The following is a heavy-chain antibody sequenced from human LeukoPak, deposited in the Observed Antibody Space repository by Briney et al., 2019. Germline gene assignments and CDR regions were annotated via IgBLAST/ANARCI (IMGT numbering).Heavy chain of an antibody. CDR1: GDFISSSNW. J-gene: IGHJ4*02. Sequence: SETLSLTCAVSGDFISSSNWWSWVRQPPGKGLEWIGEIYHSGSTNYNPSLKSRVTISVDKSKNQFSLKLSSVTAADTAVYYCARESGYYYFDYWGQGTLVTVSS. CDR2: IYHSGST. V-gene: IGHV4-4*02. D-gene: IGHD3-3*01. CDR3: ARESGYYYFDY.